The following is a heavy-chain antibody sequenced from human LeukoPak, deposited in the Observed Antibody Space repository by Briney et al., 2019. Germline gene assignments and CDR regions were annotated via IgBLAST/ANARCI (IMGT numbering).Heavy chain of an antibody. Sequence: SKTLSLTCTVSGGSISSYYWTWIRQPPGKGLEWIGYIYYSGSTNYNPSLKSRVTISVDTSKNQFSLKLSSVTAADTAVYYCARGRMVRGVARNYMDVWGKGTTVTVSS. J-gene: IGHJ6*03. CDR2: IYYSGST. CDR1: GGSISSYY. D-gene: IGHD3-10*01. V-gene: IGHV4-59*12. CDR3: ARGRMVRGVARNYMDV.